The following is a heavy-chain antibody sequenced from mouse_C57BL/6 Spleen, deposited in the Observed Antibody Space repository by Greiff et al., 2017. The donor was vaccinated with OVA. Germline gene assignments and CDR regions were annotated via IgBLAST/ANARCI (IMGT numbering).Heavy chain of an antibody. CDR1: GYTFTSYW. V-gene: IGHV1-69*01. J-gene: IGHJ3*01. D-gene: IGHD2-2*01. Sequence: QVQLQQSGAELVMPGASVKLSCKASGYTFTSYWMHWVKQRPGQGLEWIGEIDPSDSYTNYNQKFKGKSTLTVDKSSSTAYMQLSSLTSEDSAVYYCARGGYAWFAYWGQGTLVTVSA. CDR3: ARGGYAWFAY. CDR2: IDPSDSYT.